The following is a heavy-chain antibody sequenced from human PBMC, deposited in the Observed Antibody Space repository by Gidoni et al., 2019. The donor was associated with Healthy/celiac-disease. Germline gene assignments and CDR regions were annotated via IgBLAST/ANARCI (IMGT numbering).Heavy chain of an antibody. Sequence: QVTLKESGPVLVKPTETLTLTCTVSGFSLSNARMGVSWIRQPPGKALEWLAHIFSNDEKSYSTSLKSRLTISKDTSKSQVVLTMTNMDPVDTATYYCARTLGYCSGGSCPPHWFDPWGQGTLVTVSS. CDR3: ARTLGYCSGGSCPPHWFDP. V-gene: IGHV2-26*01. CDR2: IFSNDEK. J-gene: IGHJ5*02. D-gene: IGHD2-15*01. CDR1: GFSLSNARMG.